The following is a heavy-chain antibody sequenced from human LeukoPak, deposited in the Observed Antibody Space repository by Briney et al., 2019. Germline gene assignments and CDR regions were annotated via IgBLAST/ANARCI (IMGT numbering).Heavy chain of an antibody. V-gene: IGHV4-39*01. CDR2: IYYSGST. CDR1: GGSISSSSYY. CDR3: ARHEDQRGAFDI. D-gene: IGHD2-2*01. J-gene: IGHJ3*02. Sequence: PSETLSLTCTVSGGSISSSSYYWGWIRQPPGKGLEWIGSIYYSGSTYYNPSLKSRVTISVDTSKNQFSLKLSSVTAADTAVYYCARHEDQRGAFDIWGQGTMVTVSS.